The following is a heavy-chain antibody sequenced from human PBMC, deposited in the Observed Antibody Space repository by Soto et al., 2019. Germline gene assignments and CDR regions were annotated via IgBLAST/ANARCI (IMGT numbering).Heavy chain of an antibody. J-gene: IGHJ5*02. D-gene: IGHD2-15*01. V-gene: IGHV4-34*01. CDR1: GGSFRGYY. CDR2: INHSGST. Sequence: SETLSLTCAVCGGSFRGYYWSWIRQPPGKGLEWIGEINHSGSTNYNPSLKSRVTISVDTSKNQFSLKLSSVTAADTAVYYCARSLGPDIVVVVAANSYWFDPWGQGTLVTVSS. CDR3: ARSLGPDIVVVVAANSYWFDP.